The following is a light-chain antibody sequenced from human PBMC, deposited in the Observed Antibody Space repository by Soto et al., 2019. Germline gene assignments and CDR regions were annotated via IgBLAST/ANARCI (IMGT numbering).Light chain of an antibody. V-gene: IGKV1-9*01. CDR2: GVS. Sequence: IPLTQSPSSLSASVGDRVTITCRASQEISGYLAWYQQTPGKAPNLLIYGVSTLQDGVSSRFSGRGSGTDFSLTISSLQPEDFATYSCQPLHWAVGPGT. J-gene: IGKJ3*01. CDR3: QPLHWA. CDR1: QEISGY.